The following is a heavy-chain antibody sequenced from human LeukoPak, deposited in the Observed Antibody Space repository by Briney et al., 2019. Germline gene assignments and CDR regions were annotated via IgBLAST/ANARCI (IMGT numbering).Heavy chain of an antibody. D-gene: IGHD6-6*01. Sequence: ASVKVSCKASGYTFTSYGISWVRQAPGQGLEWMGWISAYNGNTNYAQKLQGRVTMTTDTSTSTAYMELRSLRSDDTAVYYCARDIEYSSSPGTFDIWGQGTMVTVSS. CDR2: ISAYNGNT. CDR3: ARDIEYSSSPGTFDI. J-gene: IGHJ3*02. V-gene: IGHV1-18*01. CDR1: GYTFTSYG.